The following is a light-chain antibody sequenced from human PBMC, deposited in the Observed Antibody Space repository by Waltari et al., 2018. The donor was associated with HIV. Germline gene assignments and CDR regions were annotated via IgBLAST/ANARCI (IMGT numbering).Light chain of an antibody. Sequence: DIQMTQSPSTLSASVGDRVTIACRASQSISSWLAWYQQKPGKAPKLLIYKASSLESGVPSRFSGSGSGTEFTLTISSLQPDDFATYYCQQYNSYPYTFGQGTKLEIK. J-gene: IGKJ2*01. CDR2: KAS. CDR3: QQYNSYPYT. CDR1: QSISSW. V-gene: IGKV1-5*03.